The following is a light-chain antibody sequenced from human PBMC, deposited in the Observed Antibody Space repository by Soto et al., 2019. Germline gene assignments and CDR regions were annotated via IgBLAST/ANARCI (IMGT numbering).Light chain of an antibody. Sequence: EIVLTQSPGTLSLSPGESATLSCRASQSVSSSYLTWYQQKPGQAPRLLIYAASSRATGIPDRFSGSGSGTDFTLTISRLEPVDFAVYYCQQYGSSSITFGQGTRLEIK. V-gene: IGKV3-20*01. J-gene: IGKJ5*01. CDR1: QSVSSSY. CDR2: AAS. CDR3: QQYGSSSIT.